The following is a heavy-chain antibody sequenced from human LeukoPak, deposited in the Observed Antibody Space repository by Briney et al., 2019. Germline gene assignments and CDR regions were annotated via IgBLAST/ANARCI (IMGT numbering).Heavy chain of an antibody. CDR2: IKSQTDNGTT. V-gene: IGHV3-15*01. Sequence: PGGSLRPSCAASGITFSNAWMTWVRQAPGKGLEWVGRIKSQTDNGTTDYAAPVKGRFTISRDNSKNTLYLQMNSLRAEDTAVYYCAKRIQSAMATGYWGQGTLVTVSS. CDR3: AKRIQSAMATGY. CDR1: GITFSNAW. D-gene: IGHD5-18*01. J-gene: IGHJ4*02.